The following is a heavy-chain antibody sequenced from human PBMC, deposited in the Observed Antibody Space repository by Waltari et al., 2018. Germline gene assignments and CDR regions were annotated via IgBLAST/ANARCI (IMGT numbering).Heavy chain of an antibody. D-gene: IGHD6-6*01. CDR1: GYTFTSYD. CDR3: ARVTAARFCWFDP. V-gene: IGHV1-8*02. CDR2: MKPNSGNT. Sequence: QVQLVQSGAEVKKPGASVKVSCKASGYTFTSYDINWVRQATGQGLEWIGWMKPNSGNTGYAQKLKGRVTMTPDTSTSTAYSELRSLRSDDTAVYYCARVTAARFCWFDPWGQGTLVTFSS. J-gene: IGHJ5*02.